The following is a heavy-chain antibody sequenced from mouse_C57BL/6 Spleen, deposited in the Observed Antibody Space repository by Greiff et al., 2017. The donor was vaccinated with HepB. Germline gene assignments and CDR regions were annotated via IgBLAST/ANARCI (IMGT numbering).Heavy chain of an antibody. D-gene: IGHD3-1*01. V-gene: IGHV1-82*01. Sequence: VKLVESGPELVKPGASVKISCKASGYAFSSSWMNWVKQRPGKGLEWIGRIYPGDGDTNYNGKFKGKATLTADKSSSTAFMQLSSLTSEDSAVYFCARSGYSWYFDVWGTGTTVTVSS. CDR1: GYAFSSSW. CDR3: ARSGYSWYFDV. CDR2: IYPGDGDT. J-gene: IGHJ1*03.